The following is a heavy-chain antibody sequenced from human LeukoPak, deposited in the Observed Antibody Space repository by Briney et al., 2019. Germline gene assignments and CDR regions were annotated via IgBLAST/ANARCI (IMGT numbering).Heavy chain of an antibody. CDR1: GGSFSIYY. J-gene: IGHJ4*02. V-gene: IGHV4-4*07. D-gene: IGHD3-22*01. Sequence: SETLSLTCTVSGGSFSIYYWSWIRQPAGEGLEWIGRISTSGSTSYNPSLRSRVTMSVDTSKNQFSLKLSSVTAADTAVYYCARGGPSNYDTTEDVWGQGTLVTVSS. CDR3: ARGGPSNYDTTEDV. CDR2: ISTSGST.